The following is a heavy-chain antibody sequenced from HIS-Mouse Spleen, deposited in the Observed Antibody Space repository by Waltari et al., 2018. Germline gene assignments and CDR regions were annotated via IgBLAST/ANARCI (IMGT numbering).Heavy chain of an antibody. CDR1: GGSFSGYY. J-gene: IGHJ4*02. CDR2: INHSGST. CDR3: ARMGPASGSYGDY. Sequence: QVQLQQWGAGLLKPSETLSLTCAVYGGSFSGYYWSWIRQPRGEGLEWIGEINHSGSTNYNPSLKSRVTISVDTSKNQFSLKLSSVTAADTAVYYCARMGPASGSYGDYWGQGTLVTVSS. D-gene: IGHD1-26*01. V-gene: IGHV4-34*01.